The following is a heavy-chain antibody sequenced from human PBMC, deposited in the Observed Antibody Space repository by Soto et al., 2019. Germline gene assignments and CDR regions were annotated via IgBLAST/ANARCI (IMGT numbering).Heavy chain of an antibody. CDR1: GFTFSSHA. V-gene: IGHV3-33*01. D-gene: IGHD6-19*01. Sequence: PGGSLRLSCAASGFTFSSHAMHWVRQAPGRGLEWVAVIFSDASETYYADSVKGRFTISRDNSKNTLFLQMNSLRAEDTAVYYCARDAKLPVGGLDIIDYWGQGTLVTVST. CDR2: IFSDASET. J-gene: IGHJ4*02. CDR3: ARDAKLPVGGLDIIDY.